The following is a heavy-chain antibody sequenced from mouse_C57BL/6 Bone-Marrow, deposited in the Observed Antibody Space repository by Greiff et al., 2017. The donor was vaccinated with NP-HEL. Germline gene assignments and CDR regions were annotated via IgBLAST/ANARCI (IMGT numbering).Heavy chain of an antibody. D-gene: IGHD4-1*01. V-gene: IGHV10-1*01. J-gene: IGHJ3*01. Sequence: EVQGVESGGGLVQPKGSLKLSCAASGFSFNTYAMNWVRQAPGKGLEWVARIRSKSNNYATYYADSVKDRFTISRDDSESMLYLQMNNLKTEDTAMYYCVRHANWTPFAYWGQGTLVTVSA. CDR3: VRHANWTPFAY. CDR1: GFSFNTYA. CDR2: IRSKSNNYAT.